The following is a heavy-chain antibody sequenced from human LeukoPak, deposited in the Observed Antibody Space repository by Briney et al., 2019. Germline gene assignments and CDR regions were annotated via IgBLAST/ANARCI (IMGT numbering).Heavy chain of an antibody. CDR3: ARDRIPTYYDFWSGYYKRPHYYYYGMDV. D-gene: IGHD3-3*01. CDR1: GFTFSSYA. Sequence: AGGSLRLSCAASGFTFSSYAMHWVRQAPGKGLEWVAVISYDGSNKYYADSVKGRFTISRDNSKNTLYLQMNSLRAEDTAVYYCARDRIPTYYDFWSGYYKRPHYYYYGMDVWGQGTTVTVSS. J-gene: IGHJ6*02. V-gene: IGHV3-30-3*01. CDR2: ISYDGSNK.